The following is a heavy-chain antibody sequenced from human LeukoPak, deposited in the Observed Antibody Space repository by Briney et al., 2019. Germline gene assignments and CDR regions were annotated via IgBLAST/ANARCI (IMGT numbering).Heavy chain of an antibody. J-gene: IGHJ4*02. Sequence: QPGGSLRLSCAASGFAFSSYAMIWVRQSAGKGLEWVSGISDSGGSTYYADSVKGRFTISRDNFKNKLYLQMNSLRAEDTAVYYCAKDHFTVVTPSDYWGQGTLVTVSS. CDR1: GFAFSSYA. CDR3: AKDHFTVVTPSDY. CDR2: ISDSGGST. D-gene: IGHD4-23*01. V-gene: IGHV3-23*01.